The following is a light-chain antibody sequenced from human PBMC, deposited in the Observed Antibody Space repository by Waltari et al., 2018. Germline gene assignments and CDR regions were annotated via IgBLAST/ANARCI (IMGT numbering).Light chain of an antibody. CDR1: QSVLYSSNNKNY. Sequence: DIVMTQSPDSLAVSLGERATINCKSSQSVLYSSNNKNYLAWYQQKPGQPHKLLIYWASTRESGVPDRFSVSGSGTDFTLTISSLQAEDVAVYYCQQYYSTPYTFGQGTKLEIK. J-gene: IGKJ2*01. V-gene: IGKV4-1*01. CDR3: QQYYSTPYT. CDR2: WAS.